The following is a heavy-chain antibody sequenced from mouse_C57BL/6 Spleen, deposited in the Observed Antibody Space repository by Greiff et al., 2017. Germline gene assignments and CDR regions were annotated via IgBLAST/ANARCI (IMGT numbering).Heavy chain of an antibody. CDR1: GYAFTNYL. V-gene: IGHV1-54*01. Sequence: QVQLQQSGAELVRPGTSVKVSCKASGYAFTNYLIEWVKQRPGQGLEWIGVINPGSGGTNYNEKFKGKATLTADKSSSTAYMQLSSLTSEDSAVYFCARGEGFAYWGQGTLVTVSA. CDR2: INPGSGGT. J-gene: IGHJ3*01. CDR3: ARGEGFAY.